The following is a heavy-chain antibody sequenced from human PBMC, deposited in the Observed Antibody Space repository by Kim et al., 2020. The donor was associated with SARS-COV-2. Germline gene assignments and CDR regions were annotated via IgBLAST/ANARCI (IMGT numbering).Heavy chain of an antibody. D-gene: IGHD1-26*01. CDR2: ISWNSGSI. V-gene: IGHV3-9*01. CDR3: AKDINPRSGSSDY. J-gene: IGHJ4*02. CDR1: GFTFDDYA. Sequence: GGSLRLSCAASGFTFDDYAMHWVRQAPGKGLEWVSGISWNSGSIGYADSVKGRFTISRDNAKNSLYLQMNSLRAEDTALYYCAKDINPRSGSSDYWGQGTLVTVSS.